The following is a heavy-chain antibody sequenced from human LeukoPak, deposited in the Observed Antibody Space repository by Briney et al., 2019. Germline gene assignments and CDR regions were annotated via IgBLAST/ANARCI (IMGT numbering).Heavy chain of an antibody. D-gene: IGHD1-26*01. CDR2: ISGGGGST. Sequence: QAGGSLRRSCAASGFTFTSYSMNWVRQAPGKGLEWVSTISGGGGSTYYADSVKGRFTISRDNSKNTLYLQVNSLRAEDTAVYYCAKGGKWDVTPFDYWGQGTLVTVSS. CDR3: AKGGKWDVTPFDY. CDR1: GFTFTSYS. J-gene: IGHJ4*02. V-gene: IGHV3-23*01.